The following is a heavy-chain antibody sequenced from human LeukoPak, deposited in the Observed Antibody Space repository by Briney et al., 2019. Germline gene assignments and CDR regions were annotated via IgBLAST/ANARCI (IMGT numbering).Heavy chain of an antibody. D-gene: IGHD6-19*01. CDR1: GFTFDDYA. J-gene: IGHJ5*02. V-gene: IGHV3-9*01. CDR2: ISWNSGSI. Sequence: GGSLRLSCAASGFTFDDYAMHWVRQAPGKGLEWVSGISWNSGSIGYADSVKGRFTISRDNAKNSLYLQMNSLRAEDTALYYCAKDIDGAGTLAGTFDPWGQGTLVTVSS. CDR3: AKDIDGAGTLAGTFDP.